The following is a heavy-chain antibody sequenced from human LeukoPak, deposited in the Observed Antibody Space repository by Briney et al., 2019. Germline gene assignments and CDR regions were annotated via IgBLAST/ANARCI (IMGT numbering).Heavy chain of an antibody. CDR2: ISYDGSNK. CDR1: GFNFSSYA. V-gene: IGHV3-30-3*01. D-gene: IGHD4-11*01. CDR3: ARAQKYSYDAFDI. J-gene: IGHJ3*02. Sequence: GGSLRLSCAASGFNFSSYAMHWVRQAPGKGLEWVAVISYDGSNKYYADSVKGRFTISRDNSKNTLYLQMNSLRAEDTAVYYCARAQKYSYDAFDIWGQGTMVTVSS.